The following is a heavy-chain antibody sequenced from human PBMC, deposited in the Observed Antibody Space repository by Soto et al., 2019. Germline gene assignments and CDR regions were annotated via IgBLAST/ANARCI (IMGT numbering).Heavy chain of an antibody. Sequence: PSETLSLTCTASGGSISSYYWNWIRQPVGKGLEWIGCIYSSGITNYNPSLKSRVTMSADTSKNQFSLKLMSATAADTAVYYCARDTYDSLTDYDHLNGFDMWGQGTMVTVSS. CDR3: ARDTYDSLTDYDHLNGFDM. D-gene: IGHD3-9*01. V-gene: IGHV4-4*07. J-gene: IGHJ3*02. CDR2: IYSSGIT. CDR1: GGSISSYY.